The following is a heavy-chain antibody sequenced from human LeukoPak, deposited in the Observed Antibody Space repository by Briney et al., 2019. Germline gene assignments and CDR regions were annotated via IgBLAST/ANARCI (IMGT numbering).Heavy chain of an antibody. J-gene: IGHJ4*02. CDR2: IYYSGST. CDR1: GGSISSSSYY. Sequence: PSETLSLTCTVSGGSISSSSYYWGWIRQPPGKGLEWIGSIYYSGSTYYNPSLKSRVTISVDTSKNQFSLKLSSVTAADTAVYYCARGAPGGVAAAGRVDYWGQGTLVTVSS. V-gene: IGHV4-39*07. CDR3: ARGAPGGVAAAGRVDY. D-gene: IGHD6-13*01.